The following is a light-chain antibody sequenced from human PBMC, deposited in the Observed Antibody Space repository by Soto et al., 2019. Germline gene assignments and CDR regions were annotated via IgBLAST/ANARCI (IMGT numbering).Light chain of an antibody. J-gene: IGKJ3*01. CDR2: RTS. V-gene: IGKV3-15*01. Sequence: DIVMTQSPATLSLSPGERATVSCRASQSVGSNLAWYQQRPGQAPRLVLYRTSTRVTGMPVRFSGSGSGTEFTLTITSLQSEDFAVYYCQQYYIWPLTFGPGTKVEIK. CDR1: QSVGSN. CDR3: QQYYIWPLT.